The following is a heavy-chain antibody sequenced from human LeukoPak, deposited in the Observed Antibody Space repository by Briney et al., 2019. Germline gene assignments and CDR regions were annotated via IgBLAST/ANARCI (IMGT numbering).Heavy chain of an antibody. CDR1: GFTFSDYY. D-gene: IGHD6-13*01. CDR2: ISSSGSTI. V-gene: IGHV3-11*04. J-gene: IGHJ6*03. Sequence: GGSLRLSCAASGFTFSDYYMSWIRQAPGKGLEWVSYISSSGSTIYYADSVKGRFTISRDNAKNSLYLQMNSLRAEDTAVYYCARVSRAAPGNGYTYYYYMDVWGKGTTVTVSS. CDR3: ARVSRAAPGNGYTYYYYMDV.